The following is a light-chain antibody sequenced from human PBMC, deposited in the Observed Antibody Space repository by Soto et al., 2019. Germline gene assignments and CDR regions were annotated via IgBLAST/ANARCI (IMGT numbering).Light chain of an antibody. J-gene: IGLJ1*01. CDR1: SSDVGGYNY. CDR2: EVS. V-gene: IGLV2-14*01. CDR3: SSYTSSSTRGV. Sequence: QSALTQPASVSGSPGQSITISCTGTSSDVGGYNYVSWYQQHSGKAPKLMIYEVSNRPSGVSNRFSGSKSGNTASLTISGLQAEDEADYYCSSYTSSSTRGVFGTGTKLTVL.